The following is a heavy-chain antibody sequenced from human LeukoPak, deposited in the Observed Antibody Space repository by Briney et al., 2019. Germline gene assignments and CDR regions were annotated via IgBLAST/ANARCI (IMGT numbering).Heavy chain of an antibody. Sequence: SETLFLTCTVSGGSISSYYWSWIRQPPGKGLEWIGYIYYSGSTKYNPSLKSQVTISLDTSKNQFSLRLSSVTAADTALYYCARHHGSGSFTNWGQGTLVTVSS. D-gene: IGHD3-10*01. CDR2: IYYSGST. CDR3: ARHHGSGSFTN. V-gene: IGHV4-59*08. CDR1: GGSISSYY. J-gene: IGHJ4*02.